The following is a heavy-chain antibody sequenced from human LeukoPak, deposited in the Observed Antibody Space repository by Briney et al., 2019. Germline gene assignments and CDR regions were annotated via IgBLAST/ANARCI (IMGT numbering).Heavy chain of an antibody. CDR2: IYYSGST. Sequence: TSSETLSLTCAVSGYSISSGYYWGWIRQPPGKGLEWIGYIYYSGSTNYNPSLKSRVTISVDTSKNQFSLKLSSVTAADTAVYYCVATEDYYYYMDVWGKGTTVTVSS. J-gene: IGHJ6*03. CDR3: VATEDYYYYMDV. CDR1: GYSISSGYY. D-gene: IGHD1-26*01. V-gene: IGHV4-61*01.